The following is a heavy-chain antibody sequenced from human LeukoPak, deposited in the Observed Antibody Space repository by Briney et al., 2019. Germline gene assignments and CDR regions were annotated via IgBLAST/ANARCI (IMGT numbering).Heavy chain of an antibody. J-gene: IGHJ4*02. D-gene: IGHD5-18*01. CDR1: GGSISSGSYY. Sequence: PSQTLSLTCTVSGGSISSGSYYWSWIRQPAGKELEWIGRIYTSGSTNYNPSLKSRVTISVDTSKNQFSLKLSSVTAADTAVYYCARRRSGYSYGLWGQGTLVTVSS. CDR3: ARRRSGYSYGL. CDR2: IYTSGST. V-gene: IGHV4-61*02.